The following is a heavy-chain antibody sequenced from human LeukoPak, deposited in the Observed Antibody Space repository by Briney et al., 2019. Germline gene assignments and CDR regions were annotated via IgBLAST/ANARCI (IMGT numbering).Heavy chain of an antibody. Sequence: ASVKVSCKASGYTFTGYYMHWVRQAPGQGLERMGWTNPNSGGTNYAQKFQGRVTMTRDTSFSTAYMELSRLRSDDTAVYYCARDPGGYCSGGSCHIHYWGQGTLVTVSS. D-gene: IGHD2-15*01. J-gene: IGHJ4*02. CDR2: TNPNSGGT. CDR3: ARDPGGYCSGGSCHIHY. CDR1: GYTFTGYY. V-gene: IGHV1-2*02.